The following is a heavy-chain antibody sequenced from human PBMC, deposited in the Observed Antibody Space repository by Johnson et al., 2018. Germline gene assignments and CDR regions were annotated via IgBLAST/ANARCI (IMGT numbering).Heavy chain of an antibody. D-gene: IGHD2-8*01. J-gene: IGHJ3*02. CDR1: GFILSKYG. CDR2: ISTEGGIT. V-gene: IGHV3-64*01. CDR3: TGVAFNI. Sequence: VQLVQSGGGSAQPGGSLRLSCVASGFILSKYGLNWVRQAPGKGLEHVSTISTEGGITGYANSVKGRFTISRDKSKNTLFLQMGGLRTEDQAVYYCTGVAFNIWGQGTMVTVSS.